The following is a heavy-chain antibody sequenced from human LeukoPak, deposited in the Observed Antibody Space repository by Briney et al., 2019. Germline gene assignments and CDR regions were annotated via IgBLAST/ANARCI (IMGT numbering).Heavy chain of an antibody. CDR3: ARAGPHCSSTSCYTYYYYYYMDV. CDR1: GYTFTSYD. D-gene: IGHD2-2*02. CDR2: MNPDSGNT. J-gene: IGHJ6*03. Sequence: ASVKVSCKASGYTFTSYDINWVRQATGQGLEWMGWMNPDSGNTGYAQKFQGRVTMTRNTSISTAYMELSSLRSEDTAVYYCARAGPHCSSTSCYTYYYYYYMDVWGKRTTVTVSS. V-gene: IGHV1-8*01.